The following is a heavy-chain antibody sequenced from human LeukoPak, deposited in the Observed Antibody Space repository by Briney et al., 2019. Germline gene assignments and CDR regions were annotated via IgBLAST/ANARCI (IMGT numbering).Heavy chain of an antibody. CDR3: ARHRTYYYGSGSYYDDY. Sequence: GASVKVSCKASGYTFTSYGISWVRQAPGQGLEWMGWTSAYNGNTNYAQKLQGRVAMTTDTSTSTAYMELRSLRSDDTAVYYCARHRTYYYGSGSYYDDYWGQGTLVTVSS. V-gene: IGHV1-18*01. J-gene: IGHJ4*02. CDR1: GYTFTSYG. CDR2: TSAYNGNT. D-gene: IGHD3-10*01.